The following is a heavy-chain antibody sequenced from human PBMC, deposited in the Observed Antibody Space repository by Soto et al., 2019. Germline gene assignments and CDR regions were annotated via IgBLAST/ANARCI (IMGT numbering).Heavy chain of an antibody. J-gene: IGHJ4*02. Sequence: ASVKVSWKASGGTFSSYAISWVRQAPGQGLEWMGIINPSGGSTSYAQKFQGRVTMTRDTSTSTVYMELSSLRSEDTAVYYCASSYCSGGSCYEAPVDYWGQGTLVTVSS. D-gene: IGHD2-15*01. CDR3: ASSYCSGGSCYEAPVDY. V-gene: IGHV1-46*03. CDR2: INPSGGST. CDR1: GGTFSSYA.